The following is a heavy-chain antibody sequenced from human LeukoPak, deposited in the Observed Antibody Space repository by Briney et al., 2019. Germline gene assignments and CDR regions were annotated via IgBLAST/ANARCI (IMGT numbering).Heavy chain of an antibody. Sequence: GGSLRLSCAASGFTFNNYAMSWVRQAPGKGLEWVSVIYSGGSTYYADSVKGRFTISRDNSKNTLYLQMNSLRAEDTAVYYCASRVYYDSSGYYPTDAFDIWGQGTMVTVSS. J-gene: IGHJ3*02. CDR1: GFTFNNYA. CDR3: ASRVYYDSSGYYPTDAFDI. D-gene: IGHD3-22*01. V-gene: IGHV3-66*01. CDR2: IYSGGST.